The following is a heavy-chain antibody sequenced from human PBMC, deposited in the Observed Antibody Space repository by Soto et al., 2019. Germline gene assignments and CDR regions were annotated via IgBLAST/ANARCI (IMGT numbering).Heavy chain of an antibody. CDR3: ARDGLVCSGGSCYGYYYYGMDV. Sequence: QVQLVESGGGVVQPGRSLRLSCAASGFTFSSYGMHWVRQAPGKGLEWVAVIWYDGSNKYYADSVKGRFTISRDNSKNXXYXQXXSLRAEDTAVYYCARDGLVCSGGSCYGYYYYGMDVWGQGTTVTVSS. CDR2: IWYDGSNK. CDR1: GFTFSSYG. J-gene: IGHJ6*02. V-gene: IGHV3-33*01. D-gene: IGHD2-15*01.